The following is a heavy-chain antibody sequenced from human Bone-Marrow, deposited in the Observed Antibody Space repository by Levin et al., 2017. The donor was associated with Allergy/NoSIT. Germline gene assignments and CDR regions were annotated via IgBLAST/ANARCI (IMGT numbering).Heavy chain of an antibody. CDR1: GGSFSGYY. V-gene: IGHV4-34*01. CDR3: ARGRWFDP. Sequence: SETLSLTCAVYGGSFSGYYWSWIRQPPGKGLEWIGEINHSGSTNYNPSLKSRVTISVDTSKNQFSLKLSSVTAADTAVYYCARGRWFDPWGQGTLVTVSS. J-gene: IGHJ5*02. CDR2: INHSGST.